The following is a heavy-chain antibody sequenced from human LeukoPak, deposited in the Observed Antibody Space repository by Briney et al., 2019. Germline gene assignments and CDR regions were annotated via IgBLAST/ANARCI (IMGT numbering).Heavy chain of an antibody. CDR2: ISGSGGST. Sequence: PGGSLRLSCAASGFTFSSYAMSWVRQASGKGLEWVSAISGSGGSTYYADSVKGRFTISRNNSKNTLYLQMNSLRAEDTAVYYCAKDQGSGWYYYYGMDVWGQGTTVTVSS. V-gene: IGHV3-23*01. D-gene: IGHD6-19*01. CDR3: AKDQGSGWYYYYGMDV. CDR1: GFTFSSYA. J-gene: IGHJ6*02.